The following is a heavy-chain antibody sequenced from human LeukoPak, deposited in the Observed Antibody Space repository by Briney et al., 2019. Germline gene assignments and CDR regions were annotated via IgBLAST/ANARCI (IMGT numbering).Heavy chain of an antibody. D-gene: IGHD6-19*01. Sequence: SETLSLTCTVSGGSISSYYWSWIRQPPGKGLEWIGYIYYSGSTNYNPSLKSRVTISVDTSKNQFSLKLSSVTAADTAVYYCARRDSSGWYPWYFDLWGRGTLVTVSS. CDR3: ARRDSSGWYPWYFDL. CDR1: GGSISSYY. J-gene: IGHJ2*01. V-gene: IGHV4-59*08. CDR2: IYYSGST.